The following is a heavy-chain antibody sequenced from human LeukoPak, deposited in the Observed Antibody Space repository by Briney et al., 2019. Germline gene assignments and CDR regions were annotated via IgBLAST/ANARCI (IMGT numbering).Heavy chain of an antibody. V-gene: IGHV3-7*03. D-gene: IGHD3-16*01. Sequence: GGSLRLSCAASGFTFRSYWMSWVRQAPGKGLEWVANIKQDGSEKYYVDSVKGRFTISRDNAKSSLYLQMNSLRAEDTAVYYCARDSEGGSYYFDYWGQGTLVTVSS. CDR3: ARDSEGGSYYFDY. CDR2: IKQDGSEK. J-gene: IGHJ4*02. CDR1: GFTFRSYW.